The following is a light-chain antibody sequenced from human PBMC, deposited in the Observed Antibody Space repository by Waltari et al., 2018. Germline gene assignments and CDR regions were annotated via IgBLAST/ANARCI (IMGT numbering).Light chain of an antibody. CDR2: KAS. CDR1: QSISTW. J-gene: IGKJ2*01. Sequence: DIQMTQSPSTLSASVGDRVSITCRASQSISTWLAWYQQKPGKAPKLLLYKASSVQSGVPSRFSGTGSGTDFTLTISGLQPDDFATYYCQQYDTYPYTFGLGTKVEIK. CDR3: QQYDTYPYT. V-gene: IGKV1-5*03.